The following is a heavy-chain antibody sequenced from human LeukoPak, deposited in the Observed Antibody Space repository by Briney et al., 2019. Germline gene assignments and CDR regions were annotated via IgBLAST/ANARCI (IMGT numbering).Heavy chain of an antibody. D-gene: IGHD4-17*01. CDR1: GFTFDDYA. J-gene: IGHJ4*02. CDR2: ISWNSGSI. CDR3: AKSGDYERPVFDY. Sequence: PGRSLRLSCAASGFTFDDYAMHWVRQAPGKGLEWVSGISWNSGSIGYADPVKGRFTISRDNAKNSLYLQMNSLRAEDTALYYCAKSGDYERPVFDYWGQGTLVTVSS. V-gene: IGHV3-9*01.